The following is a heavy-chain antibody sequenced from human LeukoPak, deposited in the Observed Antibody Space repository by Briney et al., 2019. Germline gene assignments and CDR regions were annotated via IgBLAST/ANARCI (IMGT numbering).Heavy chain of an antibody. D-gene: IGHD4-23*01. CDR3: ARDNSIGGRGWWFDP. Sequence: GASVKVSCKASGYTFTSYGISWVRQAPGQGLEWMGLINPSGGSTSYAEKFQGRVIMTRDMSTTTDYMELSSLRSEDTAVYYCARDNSIGGRGWWFDPWGQGTLVTVSS. CDR1: GYTFTSYG. CDR2: INPSGGST. J-gene: IGHJ5*02. V-gene: IGHV1-46*01.